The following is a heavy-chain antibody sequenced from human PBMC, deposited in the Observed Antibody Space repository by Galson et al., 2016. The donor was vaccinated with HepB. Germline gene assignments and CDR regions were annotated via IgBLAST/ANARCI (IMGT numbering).Heavy chain of an antibody. J-gene: IGHJ6*04. Sequence: SETLSLTCNISGGSVSSTAFYWGWIRQPPGKGLEWIGTIYHSGSTYYNPSLKSRVTISVDTSNNQFSLRLRSVTAADTAVYYCARHSTGNDFWSPFYFYAMDVWGKGTTVTVSS. D-gene: IGHD3-3*01. CDR1: GGSVSSTAFY. CDR3: ARHSTGNDFWSPFYFYAMDV. CDR2: IYHSGST. V-gene: IGHV4-39*01.